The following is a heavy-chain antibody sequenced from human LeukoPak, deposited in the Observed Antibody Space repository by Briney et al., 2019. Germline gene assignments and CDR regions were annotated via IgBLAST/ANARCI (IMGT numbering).Heavy chain of an antibody. Sequence: GGSLRLSCAAPGFTFGSYWMTWVRQTPGKGLEWVANINQDASVKQYLDSVKGRFTISRDNAKNSLYLQMNSLRAEDTAVYYCAKDQFKSYYDSSGYYHDAFDIWGQGTMVTVSS. CDR3: AKDQFKSYYDSSGYYHDAFDI. V-gene: IGHV3-7*01. J-gene: IGHJ3*02. CDR1: GFTFGSYW. D-gene: IGHD3-22*01. CDR2: INQDASVK.